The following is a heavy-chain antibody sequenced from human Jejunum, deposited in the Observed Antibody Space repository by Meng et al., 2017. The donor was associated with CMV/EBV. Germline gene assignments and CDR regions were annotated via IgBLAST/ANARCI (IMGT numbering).Heavy chain of an antibody. CDR1: TSYH. CDR2: INPSGDST. J-gene: IGHJ6*02. Sequence: TSYHMHGVRQAPGQGLEWMGIINPSGDSTNYAQKFQGRVTMTRDTSTSTVYMELSSLRSEDTAVYYCARATQVAAISYYYYGMDVWGQGTTVTVSS. CDR3: ARATQVAAISYYYYGMDV. D-gene: IGHD2-15*01. V-gene: IGHV1-46*01.